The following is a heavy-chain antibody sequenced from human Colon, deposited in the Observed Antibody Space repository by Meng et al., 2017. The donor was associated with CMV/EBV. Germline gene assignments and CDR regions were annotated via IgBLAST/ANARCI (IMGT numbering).Heavy chain of an antibody. CDR2: ISANNGNT. Sequence: HLVQSKTEVKKPGDSEKVSCKASGNTLSTYVISWVRQAPGQGLEWRGWISANNGNTNYGKKFQGRVTMTTDTSTNTAYMELRSLRSDDTAVYYCATGGSPFFNPWGQGTLVTVSS. CDR1: GNTLSTYV. V-gene: IGHV1-18*01. D-gene: IGHD3-10*01. CDR3: ATGGSPFFNP. J-gene: IGHJ5*02.